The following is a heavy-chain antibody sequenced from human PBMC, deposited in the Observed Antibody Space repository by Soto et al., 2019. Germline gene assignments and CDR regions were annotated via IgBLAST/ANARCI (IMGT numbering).Heavy chain of an antibody. CDR2: IYYSGST. CDR3: AREYYGSGSYYYYYYYMDV. D-gene: IGHD3-10*01. J-gene: IGHJ6*03. CDR1: GGSISSGGYY. V-gene: IGHV4-31*03. Sequence: PSETLSLTCTVSGGSISSGGYYWSWIRQHPGKGLEWIGYIYYSGSTYYNPSLKSRVTISVDKSKNQFSLKLSSVTAADTAVYYCAREYYGSGSYYYYYYYMDVWGKGTTVTVS.